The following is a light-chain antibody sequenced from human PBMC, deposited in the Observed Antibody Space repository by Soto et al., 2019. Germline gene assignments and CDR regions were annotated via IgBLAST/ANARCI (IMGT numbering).Light chain of an antibody. V-gene: IGLV4-69*02. CDR3: QTWGTDSHV. Sequence: QPVLTQSPSASASLGASVKLTCILSSGHSRYAIAWHQQQPEKGPRYLMKVNSDDSYSKGDGIPDRFSGSSSGAERYLIISSLQSEDEADYYCQTWGTDSHVFGGGTKLTVL. CDR2: VNSDDSY. CDR1: SGHSRYA. J-gene: IGLJ2*01.